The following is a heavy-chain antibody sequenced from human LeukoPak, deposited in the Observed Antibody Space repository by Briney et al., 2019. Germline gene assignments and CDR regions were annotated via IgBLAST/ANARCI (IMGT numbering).Heavy chain of an antibody. D-gene: IGHD6-13*01. V-gene: IGHV5-51*01. J-gene: IGHJ6*02. CDR3: ARQKAAALYYYYYGMDV. CDR2: IYPGDSDT. CDR1: GYSFTSYW. Sequence: GESLKISCKGSGYSFTSYWIGWVRQMPGKGLEWMGIIYPGDSDTRYSPSFQGQVTVSADKSISTAYLQWSSLKASDTAMYYCARQKAAALYYYYYGMDVWGQGTTVTVSS.